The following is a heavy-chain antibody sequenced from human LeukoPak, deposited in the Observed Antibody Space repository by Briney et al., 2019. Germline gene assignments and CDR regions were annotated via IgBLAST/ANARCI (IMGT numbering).Heavy chain of an antibody. J-gene: IGHJ5*02. CDR2: IIPVFGTT. CDR3: AREVPTVLLPTAMMGWFDP. CDR1: GGTFNNYA. D-gene: IGHD2-2*01. Sequence: SVKVSCKASGGTFNNYAITWVRQAPGQGLEWMGGIIPVFGTTNYAQKFQDRVTITADESTTTAHMELSSLRPEDTAVYYCAREVPTVLLPTAMMGWFDPWGQGTLVTVSS. V-gene: IGHV1-69*01.